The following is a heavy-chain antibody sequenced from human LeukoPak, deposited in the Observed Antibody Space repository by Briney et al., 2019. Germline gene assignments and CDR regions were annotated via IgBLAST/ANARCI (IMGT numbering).Heavy chain of an antibody. J-gene: IGHJ4*02. CDR2: INPSGGST. V-gene: IGHV1-46*01. Sequence: ASVKVSCRASGGTFSSYAISWVRQAPGQGLEWMGIINPSGGSTSYAQKFQGRVTMTRDTSTSTVYMELSSLRSEDTAVYYCARPNLPYSSSWYDYWGQGTLVTVSS. CDR1: GGTFSSYA. CDR3: ARPNLPYSSSWYDY. D-gene: IGHD6-13*01.